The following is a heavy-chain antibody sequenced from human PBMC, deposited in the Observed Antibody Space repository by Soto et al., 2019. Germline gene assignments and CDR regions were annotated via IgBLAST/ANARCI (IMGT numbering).Heavy chain of an antibody. D-gene: IGHD4-17*01. CDR3: ARDLSGDYGSLWFDP. V-gene: IGHV3-30-3*01. Sequence: QVQLAESGGGVVQPGRSLRLSCAASGLTFSSDAMHWVRQAPGRGLEWVAVISYYGINIHYADSVKGRFTISRDNSKTTLYLQMNRLRGEDTDVYYCARDLSGDYGSLWFDPWGQGTLVTVSS. J-gene: IGHJ5*02. CDR1: GLTFSSDA. CDR2: ISYYGINI.